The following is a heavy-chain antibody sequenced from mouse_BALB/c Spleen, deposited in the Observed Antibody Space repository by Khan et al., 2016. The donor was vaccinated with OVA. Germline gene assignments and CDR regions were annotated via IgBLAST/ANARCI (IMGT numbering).Heavy chain of an antibody. J-gene: IGHJ2*01. V-gene: IGHV9-2-1*01. Sequence: QIQLVQSGPELKKPGETVKISCKASGYTFTDYSMHWVKQAPGKGLKWMGWINTETGEPTYTDDFKGRFAFSLETSASTAYLQINNLKNEDTATYFCARDRYDYFDYWGQGTTLTVSS. D-gene: IGHD2-14*01. CDR3: ARDRYDYFDY. CDR2: INTETGEP. CDR1: GYTFTDYS.